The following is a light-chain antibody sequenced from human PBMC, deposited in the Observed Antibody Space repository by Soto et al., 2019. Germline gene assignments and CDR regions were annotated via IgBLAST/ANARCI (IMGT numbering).Light chain of an antibody. J-gene: IGKJ1*01. V-gene: IGKV1-5*01. CDR1: QGISQY. Sequence: DIQMTQSPSTLSASVGDRVTITCRASQGISQYVSWYQQKPGKAPRLLIYAATVLQGGVPSRFSGTGSGTEFTLTISSLQADDFATYYCQQYKKSWTFGQGTKVDIK. CDR2: AAT. CDR3: QQYKKSWT.